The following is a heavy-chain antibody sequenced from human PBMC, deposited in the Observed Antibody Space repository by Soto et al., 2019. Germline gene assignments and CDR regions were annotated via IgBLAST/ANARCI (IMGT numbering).Heavy chain of an antibody. CDR3: ARTSGYLDV. CDR2: TYYRSKWYN. D-gene: IGHD6-13*01. J-gene: IGHJ6*02. CDR1: GDSVSSNNDA. V-gene: IGHV6-1*01. Sequence: QSLTLTCTLSGDSVSSNNDAWHWIRQSPSRGLEWLGRTYYRSKWYNHYAVSMKSRITINPDTSKNQFSLQLRSVTPDDTAVYYCARTSGYLDVWGQGTTVPGSS.